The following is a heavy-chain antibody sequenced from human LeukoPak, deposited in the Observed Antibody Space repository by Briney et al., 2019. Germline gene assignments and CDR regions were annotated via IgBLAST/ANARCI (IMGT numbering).Heavy chain of an antibody. Sequence: PGGSLRLSCAASGFTFSDYYKSWIRQAPGKGLEWVSYISSSGSTKYYADSVKGRFTISRDNAKNSLYLQMNSLRAEDTATYYCARDHGRAGYVHEPYFDYWGQGTLVTVSS. V-gene: IGHV3-11*01. CDR1: GFTFSDYY. CDR2: ISSSGSTK. D-gene: IGHD5-12*01. CDR3: ARDHGRAGYVHEPYFDY. J-gene: IGHJ4*02.